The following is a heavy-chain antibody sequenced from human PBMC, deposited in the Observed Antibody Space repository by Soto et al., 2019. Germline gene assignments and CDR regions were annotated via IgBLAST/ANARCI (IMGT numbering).Heavy chain of an antibody. D-gene: IGHD5-18*01. Sequence: GGFLRLSCAASEFAFRTYSRTWVRQPPGKGLEWVSYISSGSTYYADSVKGRFTISRDNSKNTLYLQMNSLRAEDTAVYYCARGGVDTAMVYFDYWGQGTLVTVSS. CDR3: ARGGVDTAMVYFDY. CDR1: EFAFRTYS. J-gene: IGHJ4*02. V-gene: IGHV3-48*01. CDR2: ISSGST.